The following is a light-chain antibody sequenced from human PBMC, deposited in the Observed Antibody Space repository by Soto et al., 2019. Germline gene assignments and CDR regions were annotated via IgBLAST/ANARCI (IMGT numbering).Light chain of an antibody. Sequence: EIVMTQSPATLSLSPGERAAISCRASRGINSELAWYQQKPGQPPRLLIYGSSTRVTGVPARFTGTESGSALTLTISGIQSEDFAAYYCQQGHNWPLTFGQGTRLEI. V-gene: IGKV3-15*01. J-gene: IGKJ2*01. CDR2: GSS. CDR3: QQGHNWPLT. CDR1: RGINSE.